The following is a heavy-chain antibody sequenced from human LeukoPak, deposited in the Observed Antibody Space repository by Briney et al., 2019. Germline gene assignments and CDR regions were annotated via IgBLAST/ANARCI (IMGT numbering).Heavy chain of an antibody. Sequence: AWTLTLSCTASGFFFNNAWLDWVCKPPGTGLDRVGRSKINYDGGTKDYAAPVKGRSIISRDDSKNTVYQQMFSLRIEETAIYYCLTVNSHVCYWGQGALVTVSS. CDR1: GFFFNNAW. D-gene: IGHD3-10*02. CDR2: SKINYDGGTK. V-gene: IGHV3-15*05. J-gene: IGHJ4*02. CDR3: LTVNSHVCY.